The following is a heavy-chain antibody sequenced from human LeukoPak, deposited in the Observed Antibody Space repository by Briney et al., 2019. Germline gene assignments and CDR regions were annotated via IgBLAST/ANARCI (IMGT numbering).Heavy chain of an antibody. Sequence: SDTLSPTYAVYGGPFRGYYWSWIRHPPGKGLEWIGEINHSGSTKYNTALKSRVTISVDTSNNQCSLKLSSVTAADTAVYYCARGLGYCSSTSCLSWCDPWGEGTLVAVCS. V-gene: IGHV4-34*01. D-gene: IGHD2-2*01. CDR1: GGPFRGYY. CDR2: INHSGST. CDR3: ARGLGYCSSTSCLSWCDP. J-gene: IGHJ5*02.